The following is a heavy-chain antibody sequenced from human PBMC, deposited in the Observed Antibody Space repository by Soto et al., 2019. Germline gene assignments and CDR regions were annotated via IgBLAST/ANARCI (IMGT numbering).Heavy chain of an antibody. CDR2: IIPVFGAP. CDR3: ARYWCTTDACYSGLEY. V-gene: IGHV1-69*01. CDR1: GVVFSTYA. Sequence: QVQLVQSGAEVKRPGSSVKVSCKASGVVFSTYAVTWVRQAPGQGLEWMGVIIPVFGAPKYAQRFQGRVTITADESTSTAYMELTSLRSEDTAIYYCARYWCTTDACYSGLEYWGQGTLVTVSS. J-gene: IGHJ4*02. D-gene: IGHD2-15*01.